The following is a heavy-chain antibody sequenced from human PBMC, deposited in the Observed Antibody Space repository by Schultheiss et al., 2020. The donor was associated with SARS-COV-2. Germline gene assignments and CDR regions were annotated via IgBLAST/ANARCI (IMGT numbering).Heavy chain of an antibody. J-gene: IGHJ4*02. V-gene: IGHV4-39*07. Sequence: SETLSLTCTVSGGSISSSSYYWGWIRQPPGKGLEWIGEINHSGSTNYNPSLKSRVTISVDTSKNQFSLKLSSVTAADTAVYYCAKKYYYGSGREFVDYWGQGTLVTVSS. D-gene: IGHD3-10*01. CDR3: AKKYYYGSGREFVDY. CDR2: INHSGST. CDR1: GGSISSSSYY.